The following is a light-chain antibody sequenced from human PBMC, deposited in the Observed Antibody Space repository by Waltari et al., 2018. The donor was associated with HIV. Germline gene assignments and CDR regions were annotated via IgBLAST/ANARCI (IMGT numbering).Light chain of an antibody. CDR2: SIE. Sequence: QSVLTQPPSASGTPGQRVTIPCSGSSSNIGSDFVYWYQQLPGTAPKLLIYSIEQRPSGVPDRFSGSKSGTSASLAISGLRSEDEADYYCTTWDSSVTAWVFGGGTKLTVL. V-gene: IGLV1-47*02. J-gene: IGLJ3*02. CDR3: TTWDSSVTAWV. CDR1: SSNIGSDF.